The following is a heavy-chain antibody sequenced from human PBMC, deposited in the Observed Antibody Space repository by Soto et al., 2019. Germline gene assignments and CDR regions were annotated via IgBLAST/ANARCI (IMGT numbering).Heavy chain of an antibody. J-gene: IGHJ4*02. CDR3: ARTDFSDLYFFDS. D-gene: IGHD4-17*01. V-gene: IGHV4-59*01. CDR2: VYDGGNT. CDR1: VGSIRSYY. Sequence: SETLSLTCSVSVGSIRSYYWSWLRQSPGNGLEWIGYVYDGGNTKYNPSLKSRVTMSIDTSRNQFSLKMTSVTAADTAIYYCARTDFSDLYFFDSWGLGTLVTVSS.